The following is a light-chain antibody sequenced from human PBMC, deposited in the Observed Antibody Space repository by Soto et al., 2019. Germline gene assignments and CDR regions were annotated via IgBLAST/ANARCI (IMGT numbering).Light chain of an antibody. CDR3: QSYDTSLSGYVV. V-gene: IGLV1-40*01. J-gene: IGLJ2*01. CDR1: SSNIGAGYD. CDR2: GNS. Sequence: QSVLTQPPSVSWAPGQRVTISCTGSSSNIGAGYDVHWYQQLPGTAPKLLIYGNSNRPSGVPDRFSGSKSGTSASLAITGLQAEDEADYSCQSYDTSLSGYVVFGGGTKLTVL.